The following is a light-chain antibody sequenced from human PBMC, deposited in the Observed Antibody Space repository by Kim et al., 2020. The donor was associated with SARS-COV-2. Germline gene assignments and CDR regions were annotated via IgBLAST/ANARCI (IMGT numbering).Light chain of an antibody. CDR3: SSYTSSSTRV. Sequence: QSALTQPASVSGSPGQSITISCTGTSSDVGGYNYVSWYQQHPGKPPKLMIYDDSNRPSGVSNRFSCSKSGNTASLTISGLQAEDEADYYCSSYTSSSTRVFGGGTKLTVL. CDR1: SSDVGGYNY. J-gene: IGLJ3*02. CDR2: DDS. V-gene: IGLV2-14*03.